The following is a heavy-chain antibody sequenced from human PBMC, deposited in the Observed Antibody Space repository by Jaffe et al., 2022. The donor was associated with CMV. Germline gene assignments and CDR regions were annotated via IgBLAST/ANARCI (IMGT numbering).Heavy chain of an antibody. Sequence: QVQLVQSGAEVKKPGASVKVSCKASGYIFTSYGVTWVRQAPGQGLEWMGWITPYNGKTNYAQKFQGRVTLTIDTSTTTTYMDLRSLRSDDTAVYYCARDWSNGNYLTSSYSYAMDVWGQGTTVIVSS. CDR2: ITPYNGKT. CDR3: ARDWSNGNYLTSSYSYAMDV. V-gene: IGHV1-18*01. CDR1: GYIFTSYG. J-gene: IGHJ6*02. D-gene: IGHD1-7*01.